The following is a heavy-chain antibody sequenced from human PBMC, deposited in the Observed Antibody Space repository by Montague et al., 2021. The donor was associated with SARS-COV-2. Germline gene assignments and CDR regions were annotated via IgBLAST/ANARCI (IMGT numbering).Heavy chain of an antibody. CDR2: IFHSGTT. Sequence: SDTVSLTSSVSGGSIVTGDYYWAWSREPPGKGLEWIGSIFHSGTTYYAPSLRGRVTISVDTSKNQFSLKLNSVTAADTAFYYCVREYTGSSQASWGQGTLVTVSS. D-gene: IGHD6-6*01. J-gene: IGHJ5*02. V-gene: IGHV4-39*02. CDR1: GGSIVTGDYY. CDR3: VREYTGSSQAS.